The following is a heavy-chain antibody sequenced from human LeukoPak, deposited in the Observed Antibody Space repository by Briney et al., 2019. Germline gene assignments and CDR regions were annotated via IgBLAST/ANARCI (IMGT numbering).Heavy chain of an antibody. Sequence: PSETLSLTCTVSGGSFSSSSYYWVWIRQPPGKGLEWIANLYYTGNTYYNPSLKSRVTTSIDTSKNQFSLKLSSVTAADTAIYYCARDRAHCSSTSCYRIDYWGQGTLVTVSS. J-gene: IGHJ4*02. CDR2: LYYTGNT. CDR3: ARDRAHCSSTSCYRIDY. CDR1: GGSFSSSSYY. D-gene: IGHD2-2*01. V-gene: IGHV4-39*07.